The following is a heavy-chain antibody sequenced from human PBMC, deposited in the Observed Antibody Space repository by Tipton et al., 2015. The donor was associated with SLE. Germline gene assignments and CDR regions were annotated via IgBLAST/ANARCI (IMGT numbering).Heavy chain of an antibody. D-gene: IGHD5-12*01. CDR2: IGADNGNT. V-gene: IGHV1-18*01. CDR3: ARDESGFKDFFDY. Sequence: QLVQSGSELKKPGASVKVSCKASGYTFTSYAMNWVRQAPGQGLEWMGWIGADNGNTNYALKFQGRVTMTRDKTTSTAYMELRSLRSDDTAIYYCARDESGFKDFFDYWGQGTLVTVSS. CDR1: GYTFTSYA. J-gene: IGHJ4*02.